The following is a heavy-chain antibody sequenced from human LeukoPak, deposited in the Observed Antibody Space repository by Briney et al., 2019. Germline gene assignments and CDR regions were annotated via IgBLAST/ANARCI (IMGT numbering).Heavy chain of an antibody. Sequence: SSVKVSCNASGYTFTDYYMHWVRQAPGQGLEGIGRIKPNSGDTNYEQKFQGRVTMTRDTSINTAYMELSRLKSDDTAVYYCARRVQTTGVFDYWGQGTLVTVSS. CDR1: GYTFTDYY. CDR2: IKPNSGDT. J-gene: IGHJ4*02. CDR3: ARRVQTTGVFDY. D-gene: IGHD2-8*01. V-gene: IGHV1-2*06.